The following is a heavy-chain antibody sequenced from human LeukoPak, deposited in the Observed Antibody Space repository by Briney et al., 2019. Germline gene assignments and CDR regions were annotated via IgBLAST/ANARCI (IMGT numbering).Heavy chain of an antibody. CDR1: GFTFSDYY. CDR2: ISSSGSTI. V-gene: IGHV3-11*04. CDR3: ARDLTDLKLLDCSSTSCYTGNFDY. D-gene: IGHD2-2*01. Sequence: PGGSLRFSCAASGFTFSDYYMSWIRQAPGKGLEWVSYISSSGSTIYYADSVKGRFTISRDNAKNSLYLQMNSLRAEDTAVYYCARDLTDLKLLDCSSTSCYTGNFDYWGQGTLVTVSS. J-gene: IGHJ4*02.